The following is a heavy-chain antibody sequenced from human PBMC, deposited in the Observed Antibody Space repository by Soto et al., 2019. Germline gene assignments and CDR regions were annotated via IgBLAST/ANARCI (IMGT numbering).Heavy chain of an antibody. CDR3: VRQYSRDCNGGRCYHAFDI. D-gene: IGHD2-15*01. V-gene: IGHV4-61*03. J-gene: IGHJ3*02. Sequence: QVRLQESGPGLVKPSETLSLTCTVSGGSVYRGANYWGWIRQPPGKGPEWIGFIYYSGSTNYNPSLESRVTMSLDTYQNTFALRLRSVTAADTALYYCVRQYSRDCNGGRCYHAFDIWGRGTLVTVSS. CDR1: GGSVYRGANY. CDR2: IYYSGST.